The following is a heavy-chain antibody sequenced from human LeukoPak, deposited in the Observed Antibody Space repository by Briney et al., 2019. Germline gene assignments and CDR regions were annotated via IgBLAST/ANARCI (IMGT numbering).Heavy chain of an antibody. Sequence: SETLSLTCTVSGGSISSYYWSWIRQPPGKGLEWIGYIYYSGSTNYNPSLKSRVIVSVDTSKNQFSLKLSSVTAADTAVYYCAREDRYCSGGSCYSWGQGTLVTVSS. V-gene: IGHV4-59*08. CDR2: IYYSGST. CDR1: GGSISSYY. CDR3: AREDRYCSGGSCYS. D-gene: IGHD2-15*01. J-gene: IGHJ4*02.